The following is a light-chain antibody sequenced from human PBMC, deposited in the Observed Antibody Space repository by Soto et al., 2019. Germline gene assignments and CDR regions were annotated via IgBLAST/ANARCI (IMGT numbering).Light chain of an antibody. CDR1: QSVRSW. Sequence: DIQMTQSPSTLPASGGDRVTITCRASQSVRSWLAWYQQKPGRAPKFLIYDASSLESGVPSRFSGSGSGTEFTLTISNLQPDDFATYYCQQYDNYPLTFGGGTKVDIK. V-gene: IGKV1-5*01. J-gene: IGKJ4*01. CDR3: QQYDNYPLT. CDR2: DAS.